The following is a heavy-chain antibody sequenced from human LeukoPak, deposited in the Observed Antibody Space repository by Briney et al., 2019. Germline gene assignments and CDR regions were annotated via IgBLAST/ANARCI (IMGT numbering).Heavy chain of an antibody. CDR1: GGSISSSSYY. CDR3: ARRLAAAGTIGPFDY. J-gene: IGHJ4*02. V-gene: IGHV4-39*01. Sequence: SETLSLTCTVSGGSISSSSYYWGWIRQPPGKGLEWIGSIYYSGSTYYNPSLKSRVTISVDTSKNQFSLKLSSVTAADTAMYYCARRLAAAGTIGPFDYWGQGTLVTVSS. CDR2: IYYSGST. D-gene: IGHD6-13*01.